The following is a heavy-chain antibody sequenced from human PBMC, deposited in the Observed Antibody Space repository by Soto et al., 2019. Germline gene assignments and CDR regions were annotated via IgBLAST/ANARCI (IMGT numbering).Heavy chain of an antibody. CDR2: ISAYNGNT. V-gene: IGHV1-18*01. D-gene: IGHD3-9*01. CDR3: ARGPLGRVMEASDYDYYRDV. CDR1: GYTFTSYG. Sequence: QVQLVQSGAEVKKPGASVKVSCKASGYTFTSYGISWVRQAPGQGLEWMGWISAYNGNTNYAQKLQGRVTMTTDTSTSTAYMELRSLRSDDTAVYYCARGPLGRVMEASDYDYYRDVWGKGSTFTVSS. J-gene: IGHJ6*03.